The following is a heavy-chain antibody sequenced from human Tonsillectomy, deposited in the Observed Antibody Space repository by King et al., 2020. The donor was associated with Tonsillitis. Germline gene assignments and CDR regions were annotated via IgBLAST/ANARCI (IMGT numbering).Heavy chain of an antibody. CDR3: ARDSLLDY. J-gene: IGHJ4*02. V-gene: IGHV1-2*02. CDR2: INPNSGDT. CDR1: GYTFTGYY. Sequence: LQLVQSGAEVKKPGASVKVSCKASGYTFTGYYIHWVRQAPGQGLEWMGWINPNSGDTNSAQKFQGMVTMTRDTSISTAYMELSRLRSDDTDVYYCARDSLLDYWGQGTLVTVSS.